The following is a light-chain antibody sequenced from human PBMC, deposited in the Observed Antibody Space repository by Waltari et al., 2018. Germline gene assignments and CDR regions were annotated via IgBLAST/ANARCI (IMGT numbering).Light chain of an antibody. CDR1: QSLLDSEDGNTY. CDR3: MQALEFPYS. J-gene: IGKJ2*03. Sequence: DIVMTQTPLSLPVTLGEPAYNSCRSSQSLLDSEDGNTYLEWYLQKPGQSPQLLIYEVSNRASGVPDRFSGSGSDTDFTLKISRVEAEDVGVYYCMQALEFPYSFGQGTKVEIK. V-gene: IGKV2-40*01. CDR2: EVS.